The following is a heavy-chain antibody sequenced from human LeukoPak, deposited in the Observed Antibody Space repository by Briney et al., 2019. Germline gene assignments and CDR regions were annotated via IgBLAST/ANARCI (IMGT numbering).Heavy chain of an antibody. CDR3: AGGYSYSLCFDY. CDR2: INSDGSST. J-gene: IGHJ4*02. D-gene: IGHD5-18*01. V-gene: IGHV3-74*01. Sequence: GGSLRLSCAASGFTFSSYWTHWVRQAPGKGLVWVSRINSDGSSTSYADSVKGRFTISRDNAKNTLYLQMNSLRVEDTAVYYCAGGYSYSLCFDYWGQGTLVTDSS. CDR1: GFTFSSYW.